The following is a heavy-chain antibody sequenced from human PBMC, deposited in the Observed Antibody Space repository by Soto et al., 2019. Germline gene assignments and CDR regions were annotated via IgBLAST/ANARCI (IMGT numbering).Heavy chain of an antibody. D-gene: IGHD3-9*01. CDR3: AREADILNWFDP. CDR1: GFTFSSYS. CDR2: ISSSSSTI. Sequence: VGSLRLSCEASGFTFSSYSMNWVRQAPGKGLEWVSYISSSSSTIYYADSVKGRFTISRDNAKNSLYLQMNSLRAEDTAVYYCAREADILNWFDPWGQGTLVTVSS. V-gene: IGHV3-48*01. J-gene: IGHJ5*02.